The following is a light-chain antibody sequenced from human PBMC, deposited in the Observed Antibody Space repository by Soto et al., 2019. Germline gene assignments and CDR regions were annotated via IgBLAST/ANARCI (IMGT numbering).Light chain of an antibody. J-gene: IGLJ1*01. CDR3: NSYAGTSTPYI. V-gene: IGLV2-14*03. CDR1: MSDVGRYNY. CDR2: DVS. Sequence: QSALPQPASVSGSPGQSITISCTGTMSDVGRYNYVSWYQQYPGKAPKAMIYDVSNRPSGVSNRFSGSKSGNTASLTISGLQAEDEADYYCNSYAGTSTPYIFGTGTKVTV.